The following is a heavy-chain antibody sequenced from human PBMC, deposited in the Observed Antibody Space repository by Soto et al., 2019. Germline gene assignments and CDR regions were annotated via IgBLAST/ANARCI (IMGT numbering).Heavy chain of an antibody. Sequence: PGGSLRLSCAASGFTFSSYGMHWVRQAPGKGLEWVAVISYDGSNKYYADSVKGRFTISRDNSKNTLYLQMNSLRAEDTAVYYCAKDRSPSYYGSGSSYLRGRPRGYGMDVWGQGTTVTVSS. D-gene: IGHD3-10*01. CDR2: ISYDGSNK. CDR3: AKDRSPSYYGSGSSYLRGRPRGYGMDV. V-gene: IGHV3-30*18. CDR1: GFTFSSYG. J-gene: IGHJ6*02.